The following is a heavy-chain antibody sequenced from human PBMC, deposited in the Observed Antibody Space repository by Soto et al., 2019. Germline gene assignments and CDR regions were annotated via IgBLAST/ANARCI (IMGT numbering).Heavy chain of an antibody. CDR3: ARERSVGYCITTTCPKPFYYYAMDV. V-gene: IGHV1-69*13. CDR2: IIPVFGTP. D-gene: IGHD2-2*01. J-gene: IGHJ6*02. Sequence: SVKVSCKASGYTFTGYYMHWLRQAPGQGLEWMGGIIPVFGTPDYAQKFQGRVTITADESTRTASMELSSLRSDDTAVYYCARERSVGYCITTTCPKPFYYYAMDVWGQGTTVTVSS. CDR1: GYTFTGYY.